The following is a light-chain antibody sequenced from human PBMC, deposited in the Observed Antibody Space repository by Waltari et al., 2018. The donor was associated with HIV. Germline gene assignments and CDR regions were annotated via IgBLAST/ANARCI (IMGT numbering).Light chain of an antibody. Sequence: QLVLTQSPSASASLGASVKLTCTLSSGHSSYAIAWPQQQPEKGPRYLMKLNSDGSHSKGDGIPDRFSGSSSGAERYLTISSLQSEDEADYYCQTWGTGILVFGTGTKVTVL. V-gene: IGLV4-69*01. J-gene: IGLJ1*01. CDR1: SGHSSYA. CDR2: LNSDGSH. CDR3: QTWGTGILV.